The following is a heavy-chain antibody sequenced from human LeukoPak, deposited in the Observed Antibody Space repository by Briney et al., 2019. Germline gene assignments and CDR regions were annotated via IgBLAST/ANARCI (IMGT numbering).Heavy chain of an antibody. CDR1: GITFRSYW. CDR3: ARGPNTDYGRRYYYYMDV. J-gene: IGHJ6*03. CDR2: IKRDGSEK. D-gene: IGHD4-17*01. Sequence: GGSLRLSCAASGITFRSYWMSWVRQAPGKGLEWVANIKRDGSEKFYVDSVKGRFTISRDNAKNSLYLQMSSLRADDTAVYYCARGPNTDYGRRYYYYMDVWGKGTTVTVS. V-gene: IGHV3-7*01.